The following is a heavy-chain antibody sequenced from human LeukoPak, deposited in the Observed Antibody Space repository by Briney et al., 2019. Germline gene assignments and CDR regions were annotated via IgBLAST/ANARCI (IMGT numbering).Heavy chain of an antibody. CDR3: AKENYDILTEFDY. CDR2: ISGSGGST. D-gene: IGHD3-9*01. Sequence: PGGSLRLSCGASGFTVSTNYMSWVRQAPGKGLEWVSAISGSGGSTYYADSVKGRFTISRDNSKNTLYLQMNSLRAEDTAVYYCAKENYDILTEFDYWGQGTLVTVSS. CDR1: GFTVSTNY. V-gene: IGHV3-23*01. J-gene: IGHJ4*02.